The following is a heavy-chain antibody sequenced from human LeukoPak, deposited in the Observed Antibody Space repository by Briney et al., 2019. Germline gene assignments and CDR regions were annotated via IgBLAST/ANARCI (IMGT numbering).Heavy chain of an antibody. CDR1: GCSFTSYW. CDR3: ARQYDYGDSPFDY. V-gene: IGHV5-51*01. J-gene: IGHJ4*02. D-gene: IGHD4-17*01. CDR2: IYPDDSDT. Sequence: ESLKISCKGSGCSFTSYWIGWVRQMPGKGLEWMGIIYPDDSDTRYSPSFQGQVTISADKSISTAYLQWSSLKASDTAMYYCARQYDYGDSPFDYWGQGTLVTVSS.